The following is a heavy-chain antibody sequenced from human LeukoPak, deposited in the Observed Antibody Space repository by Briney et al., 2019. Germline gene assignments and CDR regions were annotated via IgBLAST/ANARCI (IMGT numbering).Heavy chain of an antibody. CDR2: TYYRSKWYN. D-gene: IGHD6-19*01. CDR3: ARAGGRYGPIGDAFDI. CDR1: GDSVSSNSAA. Sequence: SQTHSLTCAISGDSVSSNSAAWNWIRQSPSRGLEWLGRTYYRSKWYNDYAASVKSRITINPDTSKNQFSLQLNSVTPEDTAVYYCARAGGRYGPIGDAFDIWGQGTMVTVSS. J-gene: IGHJ3*02. V-gene: IGHV6-1*01.